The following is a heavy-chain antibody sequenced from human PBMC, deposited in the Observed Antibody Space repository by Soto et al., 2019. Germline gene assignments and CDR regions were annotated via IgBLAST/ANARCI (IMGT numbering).Heavy chain of an antibody. CDR2: INAGNGNT. V-gene: IGHV1-3*01. CDR3: ARDYDFWSGYAPYNWFDP. J-gene: IGHJ5*02. D-gene: IGHD3-3*01. CDR1: GYTFTSYA. Sequence: ASVKVSCKASGYTFTSYAMHWARQAPGQRLEWMGWINAGNGNTKYSQKFQGRVTITRDTSASTAYMELSGLRSEDTAVYYCARDYDFWSGYAPYNWFDPWGQGTLVTVSS.